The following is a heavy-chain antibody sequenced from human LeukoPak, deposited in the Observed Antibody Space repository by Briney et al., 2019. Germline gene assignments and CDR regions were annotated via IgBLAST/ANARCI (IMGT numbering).Heavy chain of an antibody. D-gene: IGHD6-19*01. Sequence: SETLSLTCTVSGGSISSYYWSWIRQPPGKGLEWIGYIYYSGSTNYNPSLKSRVTISVDTSKNQFSLKLSSVTAADTAVYYCARVANGWVPFMDYWGQGTLVTVSS. J-gene: IGHJ4*02. CDR1: GGSISSYY. CDR2: IYYSGST. V-gene: IGHV4-59*12. CDR3: ARVANGWVPFMDY.